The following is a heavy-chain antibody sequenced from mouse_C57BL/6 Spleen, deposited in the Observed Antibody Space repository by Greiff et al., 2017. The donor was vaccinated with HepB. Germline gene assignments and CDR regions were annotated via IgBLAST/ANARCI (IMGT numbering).Heavy chain of an antibody. CDR2: ISSGSSTI. Sequence: EVKLVESGGGLVKPGGSLKLSCAASGFTFSDYGMHWVRQAPEKGLEWVAYISSGSSTIYYADTVKGRFTISRDNAKNTLFLQMTSLRSEDTAMYYCARQLGEDWYFDVWGTGTTVTVSS. D-gene: IGHD3-3*01. CDR3: ARQLGEDWYFDV. V-gene: IGHV5-17*01. CDR1: GFTFSDYG. J-gene: IGHJ1*03.